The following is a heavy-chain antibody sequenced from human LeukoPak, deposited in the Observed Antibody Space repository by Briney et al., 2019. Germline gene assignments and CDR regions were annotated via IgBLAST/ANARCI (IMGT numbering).Heavy chain of an antibody. D-gene: IGHD2-2*01. Sequence: GASVKISCKASGGTFSSYAISWVRQAPGQGLEWMGGIIPIFGTANYAQKFQGRVTITADESTSTAYMELSSLRSEDTAVYYCARGYCSSTSCQGDYYYYMDVWGKGTTVTVSS. CDR2: IIPIFGTA. CDR3: ARGYCSSTSCQGDYYYYMDV. V-gene: IGHV1-69*13. J-gene: IGHJ6*03. CDR1: GGTFSSYA.